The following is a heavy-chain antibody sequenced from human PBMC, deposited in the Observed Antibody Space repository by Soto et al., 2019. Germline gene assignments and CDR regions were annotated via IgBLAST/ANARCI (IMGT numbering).Heavy chain of an antibody. CDR2: ISHTGSP. D-gene: IGHD2-21*01. J-gene: IGHJ4*02. CDR3: XXXXXXXTYFDY. Sequence: RLQLQESGPGLVKPSETLSLTCTVSGGSISNSDYFWAWMRQPXXXGLEWVGTISHTGSPRYNPSLKSRVXXXXXXXXXXXXXXXXXXXXXXXXXXXXXXXXXXXTYFDYWGRGTLVTVSS. V-gene: IGHV4-39*06. CDR1: GGSISNSDYF.